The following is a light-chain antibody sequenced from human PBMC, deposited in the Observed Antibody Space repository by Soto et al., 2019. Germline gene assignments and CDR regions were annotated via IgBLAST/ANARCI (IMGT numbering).Light chain of an antibody. J-gene: IGKJ1*01. CDR3: QQSYSTWT. Sequence: DIHMTPSPCSLYASLGDRVTITYRASQSISGFLNWYQQKPGKAPKLLIYAASSLQSGVPSRFSGSGSGTDFTLTISSLQPEDFATYYCQQSYSTWTFGQGTKVDIK. V-gene: IGKV1-39*01. CDR2: AAS. CDR1: QSISGF.